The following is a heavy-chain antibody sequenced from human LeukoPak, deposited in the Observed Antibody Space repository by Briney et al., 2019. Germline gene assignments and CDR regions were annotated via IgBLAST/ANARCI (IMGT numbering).Heavy chain of an antibody. D-gene: IGHD6-6*01. CDR3: ARGPFLYSRSYYYYYMDV. V-gene: IGHV1-69*05. CDR2: IIPIFGTA. Sequence: ASVKVSCKASGGTFSSYAISWVRQAPGQGLEWMGGIIPIFGTANYAQKFQGRVTITTDESTSTAYMELSSLRSEDTAVYYCARGPFLYSRSYYYYYMDVWGKGTTVTVSS. CDR1: GGTFSSYA. J-gene: IGHJ6*03.